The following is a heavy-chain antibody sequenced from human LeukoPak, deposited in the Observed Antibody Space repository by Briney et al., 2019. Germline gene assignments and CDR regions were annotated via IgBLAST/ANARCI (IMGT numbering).Heavy chain of an antibody. CDR3: ATGHSSGWYWDFDL. CDR2: FDPEDGET. Sequence: ASVKVSCKVSGYTLTELSMHWVRQAPGKGLEWMGGFDPEDGETIYAQKFQGRVTMTEDTSTDTAYMELSSLRSEDTAVYYCATGHSSGWYWDFDLWGRGTLVTVS. V-gene: IGHV1-24*01. J-gene: IGHJ2*01. CDR1: GYTLTELS. D-gene: IGHD6-19*01.